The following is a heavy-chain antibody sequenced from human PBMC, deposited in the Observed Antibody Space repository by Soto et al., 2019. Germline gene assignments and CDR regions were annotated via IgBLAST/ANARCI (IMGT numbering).Heavy chain of an antibody. J-gene: IGHJ6*02. D-gene: IGHD2-21*01. V-gene: IGHV3-23*01. CDR2: IGTSGTPT. CDR3: TRILWSSRRDALDI. Sequence: GGSLRLSCIASGFTFRNYAMAWVRQAPGEDLEWVSAIGTSGTPTLYADSVKSRFSISGDDSRNTVSLQMNSLGVEDTATYYCTRILWSSRRDALDIWGQGTTVTVSS. CDR1: GFTFRNYA.